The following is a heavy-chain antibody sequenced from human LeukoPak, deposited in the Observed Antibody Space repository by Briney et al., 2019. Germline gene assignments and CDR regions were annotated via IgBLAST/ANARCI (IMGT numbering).Heavy chain of an antibody. J-gene: IGHJ4*02. V-gene: IGHV3-43*01. CDR3: ARGYCNGGYCLPHY. CDR1: GFTFEDYT. CDR2: IGWNGVAT. D-gene: IGHD2-15*01. Sequence: GSLRFSCAASGFTFEDYTMHWVRQAPGKGLEWVSLIGWNGVATYYTDSVRGRFTISRDNSQKSLYLQMNSLRVEDTAVYFCARGYCNGGYCLPHYWGQGTLVTVSS.